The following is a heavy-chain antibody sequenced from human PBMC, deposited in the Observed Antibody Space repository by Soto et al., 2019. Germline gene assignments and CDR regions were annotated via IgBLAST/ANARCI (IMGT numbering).Heavy chain of an antibody. CDR2: IYYSGST. CDR3: ARDHPIAEVGFDAFDI. CDR1: GGSISSGGYY. V-gene: IGHV4-31*03. J-gene: IGHJ3*02. D-gene: IGHD6-13*01. Sequence: QVQLQESGPGLVKPSQTLSLTCTVSGGSISSGGYYWSWIRQHPGKGLEWIGYIYYSGSTYYNPSLKSRITISIDKSKNQFYLKLSSVTAADTAVYYCARDHPIAEVGFDAFDIWGQGTMVTVSS.